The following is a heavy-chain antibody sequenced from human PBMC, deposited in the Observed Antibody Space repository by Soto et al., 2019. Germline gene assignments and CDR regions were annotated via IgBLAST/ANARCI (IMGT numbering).Heavy chain of an antibody. CDR2: IYYSGST. J-gene: IGHJ4*02. Sequence: SETLSLTCTVSGGSISSGGYYWNWIRQHPGKGLEWIGYIYYSGSTNYNPSLKSRVSISVDTSKNQFSLKLSSVTAADTAVYYCARLYGFSGFDYWGQGTLVTVSS. CDR3: ARLYGFSGFDY. D-gene: IGHD6-25*01. V-gene: IGHV4-31*03. CDR1: GGSISSGGYY.